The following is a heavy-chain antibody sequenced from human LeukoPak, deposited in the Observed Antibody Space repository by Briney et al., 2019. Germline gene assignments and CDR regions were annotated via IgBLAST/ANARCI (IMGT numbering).Heavy chain of an antibody. Sequence: SETLSLTCAVSGGSISSSNWWSWVRQPPGKGLEWIGEIYHSGSTNYNPSLKSRVTISVDKSKNQFSLKLSSVTAADTAVYYCARDLVEDIVVVVAAASDYWGQGTLVTVSS. V-gene: IGHV4-4*02. J-gene: IGHJ4*02. D-gene: IGHD2-15*01. CDR1: GGSISSSNW. CDR3: ARDLVEDIVVVVAAASDY. CDR2: IYHSGST.